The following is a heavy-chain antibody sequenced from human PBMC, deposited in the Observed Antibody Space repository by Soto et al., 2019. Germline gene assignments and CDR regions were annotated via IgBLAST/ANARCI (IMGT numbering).Heavy chain of an antibody. CDR2: IYSGGST. D-gene: IGHD6-13*01. V-gene: IGHV3-53*04. CDR3: ARKHSSIAAAGLDY. J-gene: IGHJ4*02. CDR1: GFTVSSNY. Sequence: EVQLVESGGGLVQPGGALRLSCAAAGFTVSSNYMSWVRQAPGKGLEWVSVIYSGGSTYYADSVKGRFTISRHNSKNTLYLQMNSLRAEDTAVYYCARKHSSIAAAGLDYCGQGTLVTVSS.